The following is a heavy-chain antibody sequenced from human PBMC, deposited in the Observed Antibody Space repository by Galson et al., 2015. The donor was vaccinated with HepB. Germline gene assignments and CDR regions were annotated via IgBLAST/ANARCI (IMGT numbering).Heavy chain of an antibody. Sequence: SLRLSCAASGFTFSSYAMHWVRQAPGKGLEYVSAISSNGGSTYYADSVKGRFTISRDNSKNTLYLQMSSLRAEDTAVYYCVKDRGVAVAGPGPGAYFDYWGQGTLVTVSS. CDR1: GFTFSSYA. CDR3: VKDRGVAVAGPGPGAYFDY. J-gene: IGHJ4*02. CDR2: ISSNGGST. V-gene: IGHV3-64D*06. D-gene: IGHD6-19*01.